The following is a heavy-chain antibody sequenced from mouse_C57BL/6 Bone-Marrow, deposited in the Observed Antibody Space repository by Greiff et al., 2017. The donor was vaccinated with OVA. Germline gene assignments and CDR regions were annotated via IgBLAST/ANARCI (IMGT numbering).Heavy chain of an antibody. Sequence: QVQLKESGPGLVQPSQSLSITCTVSGFSLTSYGVHWVRQSPGKGLEWLGVIWSGGSTDYNAAFISRLSISKDNSKSQVFFKMNSPQADDTAIYYCARKGDWGDWYFDVWGTGTTVTVSS. CDR1: GFSLTSYG. D-gene: IGHD4-1*01. J-gene: IGHJ1*03. CDR3: ARKGDWGDWYFDV. CDR2: IWSGGST. V-gene: IGHV2-2*01.